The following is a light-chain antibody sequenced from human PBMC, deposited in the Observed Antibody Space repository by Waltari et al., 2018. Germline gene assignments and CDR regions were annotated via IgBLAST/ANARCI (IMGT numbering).Light chain of an antibody. CDR1: QPVRNSY. V-gene: IGKV3-20*01. Sequence: EIVLTQSPGTLTLFPGESATLSCRASQPVRNSYVAWYRQKRGQAPELVIYGASNRATDIPHRISGSESGTDFTLTITGLEPEDFAVYYCQQYGSSAWTFGPGTKVELK. J-gene: IGKJ1*01. CDR2: GAS. CDR3: QQYGSSAWT.